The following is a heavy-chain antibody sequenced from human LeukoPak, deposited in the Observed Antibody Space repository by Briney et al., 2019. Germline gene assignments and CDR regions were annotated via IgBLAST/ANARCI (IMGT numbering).Heavy chain of an antibody. V-gene: IGHV1-69*05. CDR1: GGTFSSYA. D-gene: IGHD3-22*01. CDR2: IIPIFGTA. Sequence: SVKVSCKASGGTFSSYAISWVRQAPGQGLEWMGGIIPIFGTANYAQKFQGRVTITTDESTITAYMELSSLRSEDTAVYYCAREEITMIVVPYDAFDIWGQGTMVTVSS. CDR3: AREEITMIVVPYDAFDI. J-gene: IGHJ3*02.